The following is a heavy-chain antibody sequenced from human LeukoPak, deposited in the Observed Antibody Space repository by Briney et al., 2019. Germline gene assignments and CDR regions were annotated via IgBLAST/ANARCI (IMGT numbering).Heavy chain of an antibody. J-gene: IGHJ3*02. CDR3: AREEVRGYSYGYYAFDI. Sequence: SETLSLTCAVYGGSFSGYYWSRIRQPPGKGLEWIGEINHSGSTNYNPSLKSRVTISVDTSKNQFSLKLSSVTAADTAVYYCAREEVRGYSYGYYAFDIWGQGTMVTVSS. CDR2: INHSGST. CDR1: GGSFSGYY. D-gene: IGHD5-18*01. V-gene: IGHV4-34*01.